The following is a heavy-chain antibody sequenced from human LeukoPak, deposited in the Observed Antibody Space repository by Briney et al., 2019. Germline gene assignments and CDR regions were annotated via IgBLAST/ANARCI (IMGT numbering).Heavy chain of an antibody. CDR1: GGSISSSSYY. D-gene: IGHD3-3*01. J-gene: IGHJ4*02. Sequence: PSETLSLTCTVSGGSISSSSYYWAWIRQPPGKGLEWIGSINYSGTTYYTASLKSRVTISVDTSKNHFSLKLSSVTAADTAVYYCARAGQGDFWSGLRYFDYWGQGTLVTVSS. CDR3: ARAGQGDFWSGLRYFDY. CDR2: INYSGTT. V-gene: IGHV4-39*07.